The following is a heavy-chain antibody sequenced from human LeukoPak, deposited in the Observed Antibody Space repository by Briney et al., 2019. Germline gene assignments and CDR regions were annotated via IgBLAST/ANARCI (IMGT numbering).Heavy chain of an antibody. CDR3: AADPYDYGDYVLGY. CDR1: GFTFTSSA. V-gene: IGHV1-58*01. D-gene: IGHD4-17*01. Sequence: TSVKVSCKASGFTFTSSAVQWVRQARGQRLEWLGWIVVGSGNTNYAQKFQERVTITRDMSTSTAYMELSSLRSEDTAVYYCAADPYDYGDYVLGYWGQGTLVTVSS. J-gene: IGHJ4*02. CDR2: IVVGSGNT.